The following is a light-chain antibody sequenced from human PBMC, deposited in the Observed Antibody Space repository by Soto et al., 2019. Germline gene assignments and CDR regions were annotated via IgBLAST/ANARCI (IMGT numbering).Light chain of an antibody. J-gene: IGLJ3*02. CDR1: SSNIGAGYD. Sequence: QSVLTQPPSVSGAPGQRVTISCTGSSSNIGAGYDVHWYQQLPGTAPKLLIYGNNNRPSGVSDRFSGSKSGTSASLAVTGLQAEDETDYYCQSYDSNLSTWVFGGGTKLTVL. CDR3: QSYDSNLSTWV. V-gene: IGLV1-40*01. CDR2: GNN.